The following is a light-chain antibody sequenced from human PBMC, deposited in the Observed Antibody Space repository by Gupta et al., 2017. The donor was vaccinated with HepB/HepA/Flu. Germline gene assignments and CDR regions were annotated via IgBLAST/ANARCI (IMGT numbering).Light chain of an antibody. Sequence: DIQMTQYPSTLSASAGDTVTITCRASQSIGDWLAWYQQKPGKAPNLLISKASNLETGVPSRFSGSGSGTEFTLTISSLQPDDFAIYYCQQYVSYSTFGQGTKVQIK. CDR2: KAS. CDR1: QSIGDW. CDR3: QQYVSYST. V-gene: IGKV1-5*03. J-gene: IGKJ1*01.